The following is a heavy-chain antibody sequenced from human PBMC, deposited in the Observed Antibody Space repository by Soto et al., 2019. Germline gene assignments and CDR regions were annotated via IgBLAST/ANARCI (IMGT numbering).Heavy chain of an antibody. CDR3: VMVDNYVTPTPQDV. D-gene: IGHD3-16*01. CDR2: ISPYTGNT. Sequence: QVQLVQSGDEVKKPGASVKVSCKASGYIFVNYGIAWVRQAPGQGLEWMRRISPYTGNTHSATKVQGRLTMTTDTSTSTAYMDLGSLTSDDTAVYYCVMVDNYVTPTPQDVWGQGTTVTFSS. V-gene: IGHV1-18*01. J-gene: IGHJ6*02. CDR1: GYIFVNYG.